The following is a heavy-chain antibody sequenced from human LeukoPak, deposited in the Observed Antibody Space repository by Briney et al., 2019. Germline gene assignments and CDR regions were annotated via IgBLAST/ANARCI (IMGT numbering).Heavy chain of an antibody. CDR2: INHSGST. CDR3: ARARYIVVVTGGYYYMDV. J-gene: IGHJ6*03. CDR1: GGSFSGYY. D-gene: IGHD2-21*02. Sequence: PSETLSLTCAVYGGSFSGYYWSWIRQPPGKGLEWIGEINHSGSTNYNPSLKSRVTISVDTSKNQFSLKLSSVTAADTAVYYCARARYIVVVTGGYYYMDVWGKGTTVTVSS. V-gene: IGHV4-34*01.